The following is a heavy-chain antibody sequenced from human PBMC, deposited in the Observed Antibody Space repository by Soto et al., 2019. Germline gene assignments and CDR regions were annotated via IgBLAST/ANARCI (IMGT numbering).Heavy chain of an antibody. CDR3: ARGSYYSGWV. Sequence: SETLSLTCAISGDSVSTTSTAWSWIRQSPSRGLEWLGRTYYRSKWYSDYAVSVKSRITINPDTSKNQFSLQLNSVTPDDTAVYYCARGSYYSGWVWGQGTLVTVSS. D-gene: IGHD6-19*01. J-gene: IGHJ4*02. CDR1: GDSVSTTSTA. CDR2: TYYRSKWYS. V-gene: IGHV6-1*01.